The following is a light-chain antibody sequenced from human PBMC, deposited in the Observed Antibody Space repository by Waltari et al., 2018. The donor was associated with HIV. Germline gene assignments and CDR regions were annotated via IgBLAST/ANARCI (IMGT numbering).Light chain of an antibody. CDR2: RND. Sequence: QSVVTQPPSASGTPGQNISISCSGDISNLGGNFVYWYQQRPGTAPRLLIYRNDQRPSGVPDRFSGSKSATSASRASGGLRSEDDADYHCSTWDNSLSHWVFGGGTKVTVL. J-gene: IGLJ3*02. V-gene: IGLV1-47*01. CDR3: STWDNSLSHWV. CDR1: ISNLGGNF.